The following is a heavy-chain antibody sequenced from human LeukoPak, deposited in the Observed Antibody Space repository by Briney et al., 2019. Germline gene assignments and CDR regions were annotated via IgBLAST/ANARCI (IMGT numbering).Heavy chain of an antibody. D-gene: IGHD3-3*01. J-gene: IGHJ4*02. Sequence: GGSLRLSCTGSQLIFSKYGLNWVRQSPGKGLEWISSITRSGSNVDYADSVRGRFTISRDNAKNSLFLHMNSLRVEDTAVYYCARLTIYDDTDYWGQGTLVTVSS. CDR3: ARLTIYDDTDY. CDR2: ITRSGSNV. CDR1: QLIFSKYG. V-gene: IGHV3-48*03.